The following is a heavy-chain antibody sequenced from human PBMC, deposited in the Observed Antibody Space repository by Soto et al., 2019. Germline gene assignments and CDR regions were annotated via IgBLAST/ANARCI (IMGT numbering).Heavy chain of an antibody. D-gene: IGHD3-22*01. V-gene: IGHV5-51*01. J-gene: IGHJ5*02. Sequence: HGESLKISCKGSGYSFTSYWIGWVRQMPGKGLEWMGIIYPGDSDTRYSPSFQGQVTISADKSISTAYLQWSSLKASDTAMYYCARNGRTEALYYYDSSGYYSRGGNWFDPWGQGTLVTVPQ. CDR2: IYPGDSDT. CDR1: GYSFTSYW. CDR3: ARNGRTEALYYYDSSGYYSRGGNWFDP.